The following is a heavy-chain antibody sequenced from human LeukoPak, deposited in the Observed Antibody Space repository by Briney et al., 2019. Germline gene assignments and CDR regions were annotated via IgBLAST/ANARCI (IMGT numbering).Heavy chain of an antibody. Sequence: ASVKVSCKASGYTFTGYYMHWVRQAPGQGLEWMGWINPNSGGTNYAQKFQGRVTMTRDTSISTAYMELSRLRSDDTAVYYCAREYADTAMVTGYYYYYGMDVWGQGTTVTVSS. J-gene: IGHJ6*02. CDR2: INPNSGGT. V-gene: IGHV1-2*02. CDR1: GYTFTGYY. CDR3: AREYADTAMVTGYYYYYGMDV. D-gene: IGHD5-18*01.